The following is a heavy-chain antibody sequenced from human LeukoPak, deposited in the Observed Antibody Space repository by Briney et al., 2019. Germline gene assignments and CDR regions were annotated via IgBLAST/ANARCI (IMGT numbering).Heavy chain of an antibody. J-gene: IGHJ5*02. CDR1: GYTFTSYA. CDR2: INAGNGNT. Sequence: GASVKVSCKASGYTFTSYAMHWVRQAPGQRLEWMGWINAGNGNTKYSQKFQGRVTITRDTSASTAYMELSSLRSEDTAVYYCARDPNHVPRGLQPFDPWGQGTLVTVSS. D-gene: IGHD4-11*01. CDR3: ARDPNHVPRGLQPFDP. V-gene: IGHV1-3*01.